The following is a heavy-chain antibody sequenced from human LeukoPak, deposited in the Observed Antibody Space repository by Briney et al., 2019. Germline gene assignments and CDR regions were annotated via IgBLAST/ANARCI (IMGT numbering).Heavy chain of an antibody. Sequence: GGSLRLSCAASGFTFSSNWMHWVRQALGKGLVWVSRINSDGSSTSYADSVKGRFTISRDNAKNTLYLQMNSLRAEDTAVYYCGRDDDRVRGVIDYWGQGTLVTVSS. CDR1: GFTFSSNW. CDR3: GRDDDRVRGVIDY. CDR2: INSDGSST. D-gene: IGHD3-10*02. J-gene: IGHJ4*02. V-gene: IGHV3-74*01.